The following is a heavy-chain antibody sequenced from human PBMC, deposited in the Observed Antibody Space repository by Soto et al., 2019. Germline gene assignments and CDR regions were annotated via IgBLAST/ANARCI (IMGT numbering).Heavy chain of an antibody. CDR3: ARDLEQWLLGDY. CDR2: ISAYNGNT. J-gene: IGHJ4*02. CDR1: GYTFTSYG. V-gene: IGHV1-18*04. Sequence: AASVKVSCKASGYTFTSYGISWVRQAPGQGLEWMGWISAYNGNTDYAQKLQGRVTMTTDTSTSTAYMELRSLRSDDTAVYYCARDLEQWLLGDYWGQGTLVTSPQ. D-gene: IGHD6-19*01.